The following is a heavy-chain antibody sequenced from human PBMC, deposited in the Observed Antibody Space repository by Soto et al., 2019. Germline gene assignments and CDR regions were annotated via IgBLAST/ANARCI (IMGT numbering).Heavy chain of an antibody. CDR3: ATMGNYSNGVCSYYYYGMDV. CDR2: IKSKIDGGTS. Sequence: EVQLVESGGGLVKPGGSLRLSCGASGFTFSHAWMNWVRQAPGKGLEWVGRIKSKIDGGTSDYAAPVKGRFSISRDDAQDTLFLQMNCLKTEDTAVYFCATMGNYSNGVCSYYYYGMDVWGLGTTVNVSS. J-gene: IGHJ6*02. D-gene: IGHD2-8*01. V-gene: IGHV3-15*07. CDR1: GFTFSHAW.